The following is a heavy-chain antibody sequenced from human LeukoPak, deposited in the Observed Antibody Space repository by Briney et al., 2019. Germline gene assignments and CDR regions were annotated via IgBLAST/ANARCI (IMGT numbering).Heavy chain of an antibody. Sequence: GGSLRLSCAASGFTVSSNYMSWVRQAPGKGLEWVSVIYSGGSTYYADSVKGRFTISRDNSKNTLYLQMNSLRAEDTAVYYCARSLEGYCSGGSCPRGIDYWGQGTLVTVSS. J-gene: IGHJ4*02. CDR1: GFTVSSNY. CDR2: IYSGGST. D-gene: IGHD2-15*01. CDR3: ARSLEGYCSGGSCPRGIDY. V-gene: IGHV3-66*01.